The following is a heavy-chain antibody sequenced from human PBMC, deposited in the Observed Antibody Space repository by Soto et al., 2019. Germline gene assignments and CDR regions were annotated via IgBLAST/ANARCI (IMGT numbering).Heavy chain of an antibody. J-gene: IGHJ6*03. Sequence: EVQLLESGGGLVQPGGSLRLSCAASGFTFSSYAMSWVRQAPGKGLEWVSAISGSGGSTYYADSVKGRFTISRDNSKNTLYLQMNSLRAEDTAVYYCAKDPAAGGDNYSYYMDVWGKGTTVTVSS. CDR3: AKDPAAGGDNYSYYMDV. CDR1: GFTFSSYA. D-gene: IGHD2-21*02. V-gene: IGHV3-23*01. CDR2: ISGSGGST.